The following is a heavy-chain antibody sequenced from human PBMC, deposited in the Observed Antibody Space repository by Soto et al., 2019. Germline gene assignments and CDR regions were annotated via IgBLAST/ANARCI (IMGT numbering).Heavy chain of an antibody. J-gene: IGHJ4*02. Sequence: WGSLRLSCAASGFTFIAYVMSLVRQSPWKGLEWVSSITSSGGGTYYADSVKGRFTVSRDNSKNTVYLQMNSLRDEDTAVYYCAKLTAAWGQGTLVTVSS. V-gene: IGHV3-23*01. CDR3: AKLTAA. CDR2: ITSSGGGT. CDR1: GFTFIAYV. D-gene: IGHD6-13*01.